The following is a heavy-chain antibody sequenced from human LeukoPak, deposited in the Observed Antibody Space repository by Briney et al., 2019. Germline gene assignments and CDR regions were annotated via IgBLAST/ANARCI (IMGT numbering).Heavy chain of an antibody. V-gene: IGHV3-48*01. Sequence: GGSLRPSCAASGFTFSSYSMNWVRQAPGKGLEWVSYISCSSSTIYYADSVKGRFTISRDNAKNSLYLQMNSLRAEDTAVYYCARAAFYYDSSGYNYWGQGTLVTVSS. D-gene: IGHD3-22*01. CDR3: ARAAFYYDSSGYNY. CDR1: GFTFSSYS. CDR2: ISCSSSTI. J-gene: IGHJ4*02.